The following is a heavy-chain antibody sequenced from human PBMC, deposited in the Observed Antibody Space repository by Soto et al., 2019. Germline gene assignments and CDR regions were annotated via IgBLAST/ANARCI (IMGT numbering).Heavy chain of an antibody. D-gene: IGHD6-6*01. J-gene: IGHJ6*02. CDR2: ISAYNGNT. CDR1: GYTFTSYG. V-gene: IGHV1-18*01. CDR3: ARGGLAAWGSSPGMDV. Sequence: ASVKVSCKASGYTFTSYGISWVRQAPGQGLEWMGWISAYNGNTNYAQKHQGRVTMTTDTSTSTAYMELRSLRSDDTAVYYCARGGLAAWGSSPGMDVWGQGTTVTVSS.